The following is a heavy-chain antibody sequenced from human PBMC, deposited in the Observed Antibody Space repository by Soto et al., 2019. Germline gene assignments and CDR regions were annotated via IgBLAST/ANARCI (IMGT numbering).Heavy chain of an antibody. CDR2: IIPIFGTA. J-gene: IGHJ6*02. CDR1: GGTFSSYA. Sequence: QVQLVQSGAEVKKPGSSVKVSCKASGGTFSSYAISWVRQAPGQGLEWMGGIIPIFGTANYAQKFQGRVTISAXEXPSTAYMELSSLRSEDTAVYYCARDQDVSNYHGMDVWGQGTTVTVSS. D-gene: IGHD3-22*01. V-gene: IGHV1-69*12. CDR3: ARDQDVSNYHGMDV.